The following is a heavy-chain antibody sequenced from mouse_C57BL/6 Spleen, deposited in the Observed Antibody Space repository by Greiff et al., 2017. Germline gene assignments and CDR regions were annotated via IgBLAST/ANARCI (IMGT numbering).Heavy chain of an antibody. V-gene: IGHV5-4*01. J-gene: IGHJ3*01. D-gene: IGHD2-5*01. CDR2: LSDGGSYT. Sequence: EVQLQESGGGLVKPGGSLKLSCAASGFTFSSYAMSWVRQTPEKRLEWVATLSDGGSYTYYPNNVKGRFTISRDNAKNNLYLQMSHLTSEDTAMYYCARDSNYSWLAYWAQGTLVTVSA. CDR3: ARDSNYSWLAY. CDR1: GFTFSSYA.